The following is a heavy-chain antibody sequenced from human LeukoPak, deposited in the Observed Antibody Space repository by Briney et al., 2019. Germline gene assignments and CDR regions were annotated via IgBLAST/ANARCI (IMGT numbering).Heavy chain of an antibody. Sequence: SETLSLTCAVYGGSFSGYCWSWIRQPPGKGLEWIGEINHSGSTNYNPSLKSRVTISVDTSKNQFSLKLSSVTAADTAVYYCARGDSSGWSYWGQGTLVTVSS. CDR2: INHSGST. CDR3: ARGDSSGWSY. CDR1: GGSFSGYC. D-gene: IGHD6-19*01. V-gene: IGHV4-34*01. J-gene: IGHJ4*02.